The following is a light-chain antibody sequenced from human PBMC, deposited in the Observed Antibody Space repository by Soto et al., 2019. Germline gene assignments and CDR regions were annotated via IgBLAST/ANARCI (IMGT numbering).Light chain of an antibody. CDR2: GAS. V-gene: IGKV3-20*01. Sequence: EIVLTQSPGSLSLSLGERATLSCRASQSVDSAFFAWYQQKPGQPPRLLMYGASRRATGIPDRFSGSGSGTDFTLTISRLEPEDFAVYYCQQYGSSPPTWTFGQGTKVEIK. CDR3: QQYGSSPPTWT. J-gene: IGKJ1*01. CDR1: QSVDSAF.